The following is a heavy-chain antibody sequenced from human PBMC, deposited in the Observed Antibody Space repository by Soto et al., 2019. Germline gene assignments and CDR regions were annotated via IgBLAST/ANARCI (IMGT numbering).Heavy chain of an antibody. D-gene: IGHD6-25*01. CDR3: ARQRVAPAQHVFDY. Sequence: SETLSLTCGVSGASVSSGGYFWAWMRQPPGKGLEWIGYITDIGSTNYNPSLKSRVIISADTTKNQFSLNLKAVTAADTAVYYCARQRVAPAQHVFDYWGQGIPVTVSS. CDR1: GASVSSGGYF. CDR2: ITDIGST. J-gene: IGHJ4*02. V-gene: IGHV4-61*08.